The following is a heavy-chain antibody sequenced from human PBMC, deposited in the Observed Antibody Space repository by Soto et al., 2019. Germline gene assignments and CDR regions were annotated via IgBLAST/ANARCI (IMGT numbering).Heavy chain of an antibody. CDR3: ARDFRYICGGPSCSYFAL. CDR2: SSANSGVT. D-gene: IGHD2-21*01. J-gene: IGHJ4*02. V-gene: IGHV1-18*01. CDR1: GYTFSSYV. Sequence: QVQLLQSGAEVKEPGASVRGSCKASGYTFSSYVFSWVRQAPGQGREWVAWSSANSGVTNSAQKFQGRVTLTTDTSTSTAYMDLMRLKSTDTSIYVCARDFRYICGGPSCSYFALWGQGTLVTVSS.